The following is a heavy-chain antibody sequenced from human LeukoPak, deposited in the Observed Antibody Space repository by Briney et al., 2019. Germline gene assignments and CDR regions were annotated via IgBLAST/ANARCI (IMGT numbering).Heavy chain of an antibody. CDR2: ISAYNGNT. J-gene: IGHJ6*02. CDR3: ARDIAPGDSSGYSPYYYYGMDV. CDR1: GYTFTSYG. V-gene: IGHV1-18*01. D-gene: IGHD3-22*01. Sequence: ASVKVSCKASGYTFTSYGISWVRQAPGQGLEWMGWISAYNGNTNYAQKLQGRVTMTTDTSKSTAYMELRSLRSDDTAGYYCARDIAPGDSSGYSPYYYYGMDVWGQGTTVTVSS.